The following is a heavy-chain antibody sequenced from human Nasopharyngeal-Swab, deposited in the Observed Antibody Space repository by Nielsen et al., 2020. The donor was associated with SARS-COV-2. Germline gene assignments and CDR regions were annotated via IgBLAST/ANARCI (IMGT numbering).Heavy chain of an antibody. D-gene: IGHD3-22*01. Sequence: GESLKISCKGSGYSFTSYWIGWVRQMPGKGLEWMGIIYPGDSDTRYSPSFQGQVTISADKSISTAYLQWSSLKASDTAMYYCARRRYYDSSGYYHKSAFDIWGQGTMVTASS. CDR2: IYPGDSDT. CDR1: GYSFTSYW. J-gene: IGHJ3*02. V-gene: IGHV5-51*01. CDR3: ARRRYYDSSGYYHKSAFDI.